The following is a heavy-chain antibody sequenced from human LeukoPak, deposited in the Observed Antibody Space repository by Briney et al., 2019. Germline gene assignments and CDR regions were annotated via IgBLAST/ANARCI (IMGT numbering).Heavy chain of an antibody. CDR3: ARDPSSGWYGYFDY. V-gene: IGHV3-53*01. CDR2: IYSGGST. J-gene: IGHJ4*02. D-gene: IGHD6-19*01. Sequence: GGSLRLSCAASGFTVSSNYMSWVRQAPGKGLEWVSVIYSGGSTYYADSVKGRFTISRDNSKNTLYLQMNSLRAEDTAVYYCARDPSSGWYGYFDYWGQGTLVTVSS. CDR1: GFTVSSNY.